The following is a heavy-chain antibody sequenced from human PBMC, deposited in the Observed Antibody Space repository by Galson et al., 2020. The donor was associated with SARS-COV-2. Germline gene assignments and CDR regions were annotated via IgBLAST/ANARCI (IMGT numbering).Heavy chain of an antibody. CDR1: EFTFSSYA. Sequence: GESLKISCAASEFTFSSYAIHWVRQAPGKGLEWVAVISYDGYNQYYADSVEGRFTISRDNSKNTLYLQMNSLSVEDTAVYYCARGGDSGDYGPFVDYWGKGTLVTVSS. CDR2: ISYDGYNQ. CDR3: ARGGDSGDYGPFVDY. D-gene: IGHD4-17*01. V-gene: IGHV3-30-3*01. J-gene: IGHJ4*02.